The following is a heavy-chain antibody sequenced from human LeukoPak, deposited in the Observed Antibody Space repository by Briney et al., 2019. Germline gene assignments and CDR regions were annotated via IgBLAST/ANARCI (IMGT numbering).Heavy chain of an antibody. CDR1: GGSVSSSSYY. V-gene: IGHV4-39*01. CDR3: AAGTVVVPAAIPAFDP. J-gene: IGHJ5*02. Sequence: PSETLSLTCTVSGGSVSSSSYYWGWIRQPPGKGLEWIGSIYYSGSTYYNPSLKSRVTISVDTSKNQFSLKLSSVTAADTAVYYCAAGTVVVPAAIPAFDPWGQGTLVTVSS. CDR2: IYYSGST. D-gene: IGHD2-2*02.